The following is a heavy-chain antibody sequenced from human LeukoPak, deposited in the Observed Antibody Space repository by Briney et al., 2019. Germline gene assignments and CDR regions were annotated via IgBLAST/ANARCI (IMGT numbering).Heavy chain of an antibody. D-gene: IGHD6-19*01. Sequence: SQTLSLTCAISGDSVSSNSAAWNWIRQSPSRGLEWLGRTYYRAKWYNDYAVSVKSRITINPDTSKNQFSLQLNSVTPEDTAVYYCAREGSGWGDYYSYGMDVWGQGTTVTVSS. V-gene: IGHV6-1*01. CDR2: TYYRAKWYN. CDR3: AREGSGWGDYYSYGMDV. CDR1: GDSVSSNSAA. J-gene: IGHJ6*02.